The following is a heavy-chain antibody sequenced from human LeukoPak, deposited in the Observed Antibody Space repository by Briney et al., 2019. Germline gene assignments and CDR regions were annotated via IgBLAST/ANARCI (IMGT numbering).Heavy chain of an antibody. CDR2: IYHSGST. Sequence: SQTLTLTCTVSGGSISSGGYYWSWIRQPPGKGLEWIGYIYHSGSTYYNPSLKSRVTISVDTSKNQFSLKLSSVTAADTAVYYCARDSGSSFVVVTATAFDIWGQGTMVTVSS. D-gene: IGHD2-21*02. CDR1: GGSISSGGYY. J-gene: IGHJ3*02. CDR3: ARDSGSSFVVVTATAFDI. V-gene: IGHV4-30-2*01.